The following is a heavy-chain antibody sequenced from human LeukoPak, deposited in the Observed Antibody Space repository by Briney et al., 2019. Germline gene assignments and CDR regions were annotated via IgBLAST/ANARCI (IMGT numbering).Heavy chain of an antibody. CDR2: INPNSGGT. J-gene: IGHJ4*02. CDR3: ARDIVATISPWYDFDY. V-gene: IGHV1-2*02. D-gene: IGHD5-12*01. Sequence: ASVKVSCKASGYTFTGYYMHWVRQAPGQGLEWMGWINPNSGGTNYAQKFQGRVTMTRDTSISTAYMELSRLRSDDTAVYYCARDIVATISPWYDFDYWGQGTLVTVSS. CDR1: GYTFTGYY.